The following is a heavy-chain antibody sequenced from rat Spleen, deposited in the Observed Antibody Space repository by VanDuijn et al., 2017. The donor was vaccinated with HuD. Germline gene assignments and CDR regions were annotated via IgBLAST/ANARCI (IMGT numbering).Heavy chain of an antibody. CDR1: GFSLTSNG. V-gene: IGHV2S8*01. J-gene: IGHJ2*01. Sequence: QVQLRESGPGLVQPSQTLSLTCTVSGFSLTSNGVSWVRQPPGKGLEWIAAISSGGSPYYNAALKSRLSISRDASKSQVFLKMNSLQTEATAIYFCSRSAKYYYDCSYYYVHFDYWGQGVMVTVSS. CDR2: ISSGGSP. D-gene: IGHD1-12*02. CDR3: SRSAKYYYDCSYYYVHFDY.